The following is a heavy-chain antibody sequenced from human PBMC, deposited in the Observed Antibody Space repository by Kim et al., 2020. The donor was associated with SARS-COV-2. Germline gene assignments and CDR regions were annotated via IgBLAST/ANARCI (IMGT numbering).Heavy chain of an antibody. CDR1: GYTFSDQY. D-gene: IGHD6-19*01. CDR2: INPSTGDT. J-gene: IGHJ4*02. Sequence: ASVKVSCKASGYTFSDQYIHWVRQAPGQGLEWMGWINPSTGDTKSAQNFHGRVTMTREASITTAYMELSRLTSDDTAVYYCARDPGRGWNLYYWGQGTLVTVSS. CDR3: ARDPGRGWNLYY. V-gene: IGHV1-2*02.